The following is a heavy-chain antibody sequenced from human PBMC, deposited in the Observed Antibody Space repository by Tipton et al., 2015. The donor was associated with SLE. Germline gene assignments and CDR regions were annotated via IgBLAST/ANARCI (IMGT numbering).Heavy chain of an antibody. J-gene: IGHJ6*03. CDR3: ARLPTIGTNYYYMDV. V-gene: IGHV4-4*07. CDR2: IYTSGRT. Sequence: TLSLTCTVSGGSVSSNYWSWIRQPPGKGLEWIGRIYTSGRTNYNPSLRSRVTISVDTSKNEFSLKLTSVTAADTAVYYCARLPTIGTNYYYMDVWGKGTTVTVAS. CDR1: GGSVSSNY. D-gene: IGHD2-8*01.